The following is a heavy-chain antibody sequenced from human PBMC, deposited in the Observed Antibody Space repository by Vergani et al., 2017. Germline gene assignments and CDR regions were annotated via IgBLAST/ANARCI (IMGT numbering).Heavy chain of an antibody. Sequence: QVQLVESGGGVVQPGGSLRLSCAASGFTFSSYGVHWVRQAPGKGLEWVAYRRYDGSNKFYADSVKGRCTISRDNSKNTLFLQMSSLRAEDTAVYYCAKEEAARPKYSYYGMDVWGQGTTVTVSS. CDR3: AKEEAARPKYSYYGMDV. D-gene: IGHD6-6*01. J-gene: IGHJ6*02. V-gene: IGHV3-30*02. CDR2: RRYDGSNK. CDR1: GFTFSSYG.